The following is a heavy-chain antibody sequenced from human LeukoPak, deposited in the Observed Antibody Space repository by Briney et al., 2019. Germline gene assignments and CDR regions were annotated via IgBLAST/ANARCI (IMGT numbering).Heavy chain of an antibody. CDR1: GFSLSSYW. Sequence: PGGSLRLSCAASGFSLSSYWMHWVRQAPGKGLVWVSRVNGDGSSTNYADSVKGRFTISRDNAKNTLYLQMNSLRAEDTAVYYCARDSTSEWELLHWGQGTLVTVSS. CDR3: ARDSTSEWELLH. D-gene: IGHD1-26*01. V-gene: IGHV3-74*01. CDR2: VNGDGSST. J-gene: IGHJ4*02.